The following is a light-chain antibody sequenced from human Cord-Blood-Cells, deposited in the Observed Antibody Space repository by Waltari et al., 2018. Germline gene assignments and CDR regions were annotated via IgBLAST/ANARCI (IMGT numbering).Light chain of an antibody. J-gene: IGKJ5*01. V-gene: IGKV3-20*01. CDR1: QSVSSSY. Sequence: EIVLTQSPGTLSLSPGERATLSCRASQSVSSSYLAWYQQKPGQAPRLLIYGASSRATGIPDRFRGSGFGTDFTLTISRLEPEDFAVYYCQQYGSSPTFGQGTRLEIK. CDR3: QQYGSSPT. CDR2: GAS.